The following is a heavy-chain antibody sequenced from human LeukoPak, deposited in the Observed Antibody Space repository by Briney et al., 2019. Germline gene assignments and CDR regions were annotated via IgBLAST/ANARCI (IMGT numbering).Heavy chain of an antibody. CDR1: GGSISSYY. CDR2: IYTSGST. V-gene: IGHV4-4*07. CDR3: ARGSVAGDDDAFDI. D-gene: IGHD6-19*01. Sequence: SETLSLTCTVFGGSISSYYWSWIRQPAGKGLEWIGRIYTSGSTNYNPSLKSRVTMSVDTSKNQFSLKLSSVTAADTAVYYCARGSVAGDDDAFDIWGQGTMVTVSS. J-gene: IGHJ3*02.